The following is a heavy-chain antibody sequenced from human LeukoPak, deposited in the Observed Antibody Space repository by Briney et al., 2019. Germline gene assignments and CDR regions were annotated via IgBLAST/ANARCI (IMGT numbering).Heavy chain of an antibody. Sequence: ASVKVSCKASGYTFTGYYMHWVRQAPGQGLEWMGWINPNSGGTNYAQKFQGWVTMTRDTSISTAYMELSRLRSDDTAVYYCAREHCGGDCYYYYGMDVWGQGTTVTVSS. V-gene: IGHV1-2*04. CDR2: INPNSGGT. D-gene: IGHD2-21*02. CDR3: AREHCGGDCYYYYGMDV. CDR1: GYTFTGYY. J-gene: IGHJ6*02.